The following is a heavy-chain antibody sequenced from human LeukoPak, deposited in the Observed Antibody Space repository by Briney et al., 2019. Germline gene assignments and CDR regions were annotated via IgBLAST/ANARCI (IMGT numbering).Heavy chain of an antibody. V-gene: IGHV3-30*03. CDR1: GFTFSSYG. D-gene: IGHD3-10*01. CDR2: ISYDGSNK. J-gene: IGHJ4*02. CDR3: ARDLSLGEFDY. Sequence: GGSLRLSCAASGFTFSSYGMHWVRQAPGKGLEWVAVISYDGSNKYYADSVKGRFTISRDNSKNTLYLQMNSLRAEDTAVYYCARDLSLGEFDYWGQGTLVTVSS.